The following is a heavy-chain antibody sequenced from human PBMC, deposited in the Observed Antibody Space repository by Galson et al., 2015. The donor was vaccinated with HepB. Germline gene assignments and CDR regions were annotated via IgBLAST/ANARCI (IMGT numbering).Heavy chain of an antibody. V-gene: IGHV3-53*01. D-gene: IGHD6-6*01. CDR2: IYSGGDT. CDR1: GFTVSSTY. Sequence: SLRLSCAAPGFTVSSTYMSWVRQAPGKGLEWLAVIYSGGDTYYADYVKGRFTISRDNSKNTLYLQMNSLRAADTAVYYCSRGTMATRPVGLNYWGQGTLVTVSS. J-gene: IGHJ4*02. CDR3: SRGTMATRPVGLNY.